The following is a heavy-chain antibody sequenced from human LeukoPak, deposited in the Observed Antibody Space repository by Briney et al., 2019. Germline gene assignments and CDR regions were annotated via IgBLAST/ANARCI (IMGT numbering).Heavy chain of an antibody. CDR3: ATPYDSSGYFKTDAFDI. CDR2: IYYSGST. D-gene: IGHD3-22*01. Sequence: PSETLSLTCTVSGGSISSGSYYWGWIRQPPGKGLEWIGSIYYSGSTYYNPSLKSRVTISVDTSKNQFSLKLSSVTAADTAVYYCATPYDSSGYFKTDAFDIWGQGTMVTVSS. V-gene: IGHV4-39*01. J-gene: IGHJ3*02. CDR1: GGSISSGSYY.